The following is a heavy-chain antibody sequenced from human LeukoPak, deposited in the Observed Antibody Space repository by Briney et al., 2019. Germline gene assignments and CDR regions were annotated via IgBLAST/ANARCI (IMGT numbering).Heavy chain of an antibody. CDR1: GGTFSSYA. Sequence: SVKVSCKASGGTFSSYAISWVRQAPGQGLEWMGRIIPIFGTANYAQKFQGGVTITTDESTSTAYMELSGLRSEDTAVYYCVMYYYGSGPAGGFDYWGQGTLVTVSS. CDR3: VMYYYGSGPAGGFDY. CDR2: IIPIFGTA. J-gene: IGHJ4*02. V-gene: IGHV1-69*05. D-gene: IGHD3-10*01.